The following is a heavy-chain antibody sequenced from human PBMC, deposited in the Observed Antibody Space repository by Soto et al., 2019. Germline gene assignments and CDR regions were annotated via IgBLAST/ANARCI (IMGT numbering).Heavy chain of an antibody. CDR2: ISYSGNT. J-gene: IGHJ6*03. Sequence: SETLSLTCTVSGGSIRSGSYYWGWIRQPPGKGLEWIGSISYSGNTYYNPSLKSRVTISVDTSKNQFSLKLNSVTAADTAVYYCARHVPTSVGVVLTVPYYYYMDVWGKGTTVTVSS. CDR3: ARHVPTSVGVVLTVPYYYYMDV. CDR1: GGSIRSGSYY. D-gene: IGHD3-3*01. V-gene: IGHV4-39*01.